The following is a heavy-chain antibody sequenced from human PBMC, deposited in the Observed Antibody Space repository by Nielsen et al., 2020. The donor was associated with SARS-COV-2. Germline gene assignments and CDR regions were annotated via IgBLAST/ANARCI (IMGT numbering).Heavy chain of an antibody. CDR2: IGTAGDT. CDR3: ATSSIAAAGHHTSDYGMDV. V-gene: IGHV3-13*04. Sequence: GESLKISCAASGFTFSSYDMHWVRQATGKGLEWVSAIGTAGDTYYPGSVKGRFTISRDNAKNSLYLQMNSLRAEDTALYHCATSSIAAAGHHTSDYGMDVWGQGTTVTVSS. D-gene: IGHD6-13*01. J-gene: IGHJ6*02. CDR1: GFTFSSYD.